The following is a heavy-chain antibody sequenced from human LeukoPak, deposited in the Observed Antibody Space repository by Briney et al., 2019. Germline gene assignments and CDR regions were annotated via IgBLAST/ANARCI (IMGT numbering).Heavy chain of an antibody. J-gene: IGHJ4*02. Sequence: GRSLRLSCAASGFTFVDHAMHWVRQAPGKGLEWVSGITWSGGTMGYADSVKGRFTISRDNTKNSLFLQMNSLRVEDTAVYYCAREGRVSGYDFDCWGQGTLVTVSS. CDR1: GFTFVDHA. CDR2: ITWSGGTM. D-gene: IGHD5-12*01. CDR3: AREGRVSGYDFDC. V-gene: IGHV3-9*01.